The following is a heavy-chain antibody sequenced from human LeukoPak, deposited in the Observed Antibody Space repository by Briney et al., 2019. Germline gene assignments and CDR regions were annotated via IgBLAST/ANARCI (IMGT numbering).Heavy chain of an antibody. Sequence: GGSLRLSCATSGFAFSSYWMHWVRQAPGKGLVWVSRMDSDGSSINYADSVKGRFTISRDNAKNSLYLQMNSLRAEDTAVYYCARDRGNGDYWGQGTLVTVSS. CDR1: GFAFSSYW. V-gene: IGHV3-74*01. CDR3: ARDRGNGDY. CDR2: MDSDGSSI. D-gene: IGHD3-10*01. J-gene: IGHJ4*02.